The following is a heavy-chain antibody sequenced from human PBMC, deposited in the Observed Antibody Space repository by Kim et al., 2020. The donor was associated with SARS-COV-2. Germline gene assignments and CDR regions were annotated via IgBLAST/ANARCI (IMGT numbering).Heavy chain of an antibody. CDR2: IIPIFGTA. V-gene: IGHV1-69*13. CDR1: GGTFSSYA. Sequence: SVKVSCKASGGTFSSYAISWVRQAPGQGLEWMGGIIPIFGTANYAQKFQGRVTITADESTSTAYMELSSLRSEDTAVYYCARNRRNYYGSGPFDAFDIWGQGTMVTVSS. CDR3: ARNRRNYYGSGPFDAFDI. D-gene: IGHD3-10*01. J-gene: IGHJ3*02.